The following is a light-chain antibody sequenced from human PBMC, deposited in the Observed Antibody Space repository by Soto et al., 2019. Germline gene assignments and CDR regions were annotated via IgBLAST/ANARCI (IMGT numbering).Light chain of an antibody. CDR3: YSYRGYYTRV. V-gene: IGLV2-14*01. CDR2: EVS. Sequence: QSVLTQPASVSGPPGQSITISCTGTSSDVGGYNFVSWYQQHPGRAPKLLIYEVSRRPSGVSNRFSGSKSGDTASLTISGLQAADEADYYCYSYRGYYTRVFGTGTKGTVL. CDR1: SSDVGGYNF. J-gene: IGLJ1*01.